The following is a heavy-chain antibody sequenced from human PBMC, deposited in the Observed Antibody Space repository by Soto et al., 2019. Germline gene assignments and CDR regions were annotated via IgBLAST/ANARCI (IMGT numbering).Heavy chain of an antibody. CDR2: ISGSGGST. D-gene: IGHD3-9*01. V-gene: IGHV3-23*01. J-gene: IGHJ6*02. Sequence: GGSLRLSCAASGFTFSSYVMSWVRQAPGKGLEWVSAISGSGGSTYYADSVKGRFTISRDNSKNTLYLQMNSLRAEDTAVYYCAKMGILTGYYPYYYGMDVWGQGTTVTVSS. CDR1: GFTFSSYV. CDR3: AKMGILTGYYPYYYGMDV.